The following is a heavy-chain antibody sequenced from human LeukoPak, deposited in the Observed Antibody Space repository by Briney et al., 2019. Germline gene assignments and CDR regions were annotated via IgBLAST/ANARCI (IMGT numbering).Heavy chain of an antibody. CDR3: AKAKDSSGYYGPHFDY. Sequence: GGSLRLSCAASGFTFSSYGMHWVRQAPGRGLEWVALMSYDGSNKYYADSVKGRFTISRDNSKNTLYLQMNSLRAEDTAVYYCAKAKDSSGYYGPHFDYWGQGTLVTVSS. J-gene: IGHJ4*02. CDR1: GFTFSSYG. V-gene: IGHV3-30*18. CDR2: MSYDGSNK. D-gene: IGHD3-22*01.